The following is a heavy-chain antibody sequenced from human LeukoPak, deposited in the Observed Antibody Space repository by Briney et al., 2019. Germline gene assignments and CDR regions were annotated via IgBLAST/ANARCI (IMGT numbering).Heavy chain of an antibody. CDR2: INQDGSQT. J-gene: IGHJ4*02. D-gene: IGHD4-17*01. V-gene: IGHV3-7*01. Sequence: GGSLRLSCAASGFTFRRNWMSWVSQAPGKGLEWVAKINQDGSQTKYVDSVKGRFTISRDNDKNSLHLQMNSLRADDTAVYYCAKYDDYDFDYWGQGTLVTVSP. CDR1: GFTFRRNW. CDR3: AKYDDYDFDY.